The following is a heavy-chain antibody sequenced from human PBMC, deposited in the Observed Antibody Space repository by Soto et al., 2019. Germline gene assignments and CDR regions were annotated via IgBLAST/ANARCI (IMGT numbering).Heavy chain of an antibody. J-gene: IGHJ4*02. CDR2: IYYSGST. D-gene: IGHD4-17*01. CDR3: ARVSGPGTTFDY. Sequence: PSETLSLTCTVSGGSISSGGYYWSWIRQHPGKGLEWIGYIYYSGSTYYNPSLKSRVTISVDTSKNQFSLKLSSVTAADTAVYYCARVSGPGTTFDYWGQGMLVTVSS. V-gene: IGHV4-31*03. CDR1: GGSISSGGYY.